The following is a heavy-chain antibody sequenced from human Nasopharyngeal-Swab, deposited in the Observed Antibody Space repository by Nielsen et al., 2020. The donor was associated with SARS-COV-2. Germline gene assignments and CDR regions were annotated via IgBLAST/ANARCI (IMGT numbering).Heavy chain of an antibody. CDR2: INAGNGNT. Sequence: GESLKISCAVSGYTFTSYAMHWVRQAPGQRPEWMGWINAGNGNTKYSQKFQGRVTITRDTSASTAYMELSSLRSEDTAVYYCARDGGAELDYWGQGTLVTVSS. CDR1: GYTFTSYA. D-gene: IGHD1-26*01. V-gene: IGHV1-3*01. J-gene: IGHJ4*02. CDR3: ARDGGAELDY.